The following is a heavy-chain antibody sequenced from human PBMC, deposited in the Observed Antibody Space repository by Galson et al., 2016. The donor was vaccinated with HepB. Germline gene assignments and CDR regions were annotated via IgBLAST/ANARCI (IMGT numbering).Heavy chain of an antibody. CDR2: INSDGTIS. D-gene: IGHD4-23*01. CDR1: GFAFSSHW. J-gene: IGHJ5*02. Sequence: SLRLSCAASGFAFSSHWMHWVRQDLGKGLVWVSRINSDGTISNYADSVKGRFTISRDNAKNTLYLQMNSLRAEDTAVYFCVRDHSVVPTTAYNWFDPWGRGTLVIVSS. CDR3: VRDHSVVPTTAYNWFDP. V-gene: IGHV3-74*01.